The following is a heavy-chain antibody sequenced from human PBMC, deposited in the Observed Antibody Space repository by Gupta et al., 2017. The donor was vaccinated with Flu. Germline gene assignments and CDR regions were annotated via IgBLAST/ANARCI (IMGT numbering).Heavy chain of an antibody. CDR3: ARYYGSGSYMVY. J-gene: IGHJ4*02. Sequence: VRQAPGKGLEWVANIKQDGSEKYYVDSVKGRFTISRDNAKNSLYLQMNSLRAEDTAVYYCARYYGSGSYMVYWGQGTLVTVSS. CDR2: IKQDGSEK. D-gene: IGHD3-10*01. V-gene: IGHV3-7*01.